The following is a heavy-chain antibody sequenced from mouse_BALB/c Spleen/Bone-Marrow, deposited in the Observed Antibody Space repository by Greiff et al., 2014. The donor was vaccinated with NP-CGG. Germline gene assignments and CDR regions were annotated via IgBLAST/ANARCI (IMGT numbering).Heavy chain of an antibody. D-gene: IGHD1-1*01. V-gene: IGHV1-5*01. CDR1: GYTFTSYW. Sequence: EVQLVQSGTVLARPGASVKMSCKASGYTFTSYWMHWVKQRPGQGLEWIGAIYPGNSDTSYNQKFKGKAKLTAVTSTSTAYMELSSLTNEDSAVYYCTRGYCYGSAWFAYWGQGTLVTVSS. J-gene: IGHJ3*01. CDR2: IYPGNSDT. CDR3: TRGYCYGSAWFAY.